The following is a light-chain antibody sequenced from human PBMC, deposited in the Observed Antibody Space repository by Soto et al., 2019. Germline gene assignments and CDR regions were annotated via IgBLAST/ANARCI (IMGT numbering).Light chain of an antibody. Sequence: QSALTRPPSVSGAPGQSGTLSCTWMSSSIGPGYDVHWYQQLPGTAPKLLIYGNTNRPSGVPDRFSGSKSGTSASLAITGLQADDEADYYCQSYDSSLSAYVFGTGTKVTVL. CDR3: QSYDSSLSAYV. J-gene: IGLJ1*01. V-gene: IGLV1-40*01. CDR1: SSSIGPGYD. CDR2: GNT.